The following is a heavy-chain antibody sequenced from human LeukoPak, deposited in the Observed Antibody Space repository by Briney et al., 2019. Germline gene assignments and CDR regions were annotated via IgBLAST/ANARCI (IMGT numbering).Heavy chain of an antibody. CDR2: ISSSSSYI. V-gene: IGHV3-21*01. J-gene: IGHJ4*02. CDR3: ARDGYYYGSGSYL. CDR1: GFTFSSYS. D-gene: IGHD3-10*01. Sequence: PGGSLRLSCAASGFTFSSYSMNWVRQAPGKGLEWVSSISSSSSYIYYADSVKGRFTVSRDNAKNSLYLQMNSLRAEDTAVYYCARDGYYYGSGSYLWGQGTLVTVSS.